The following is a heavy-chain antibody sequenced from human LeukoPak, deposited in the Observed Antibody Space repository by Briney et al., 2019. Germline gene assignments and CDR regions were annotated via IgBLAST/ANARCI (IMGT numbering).Heavy chain of an antibody. CDR3: ARVGSSSFYYYYYMDV. Sequence: SETLSLTCTVSGGSISSYYWSWIRQPPGKGLEWIGYIYYSGSTNYNPSLKSRVTISVDTSKNQFSLKLSSVTAADTAVYYCARVGSSSFYYYYYMDVWGKETTVTVSS. CDR1: GGSISSYY. CDR2: IYYSGST. D-gene: IGHD6-6*01. J-gene: IGHJ6*03. V-gene: IGHV4-59*01.